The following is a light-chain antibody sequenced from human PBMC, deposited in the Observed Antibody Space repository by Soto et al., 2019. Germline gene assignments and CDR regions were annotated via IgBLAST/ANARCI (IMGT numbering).Light chain of an antibody. V-gene: IGKV1-5*01. CDR3: QQYNSYWT. J-gene: IGKJ1*01. CDR1: QSISSW. CDR2: DAS. Sequence: DIQMTQSPSTLSASVGDRVTITCRASQSISSWLAWYQQKPGKAPKVLIYDASSLESGVPSSLSGSGSGTEFPLTISSLKPDDFATYYCQQYNSYWTFGQGTKVDI.